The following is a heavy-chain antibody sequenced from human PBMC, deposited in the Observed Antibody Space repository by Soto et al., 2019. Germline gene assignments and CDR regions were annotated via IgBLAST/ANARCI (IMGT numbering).Heavy chain of an antibody. CDR2: ISPRGDNI. CDR1: GFSLANFP. Sequence: PGGTLRLSCVGSGFSLANFPMNWVRQTPGKGLEWISYISPRGDNIYYTESVKGRFTISRDNARNSLYLQMNSLRDEDAALYYCAHGHHTNLGWPYYFDSWGQGVPVSVSA. V-gene: IGHV3-48*02. J-gene: IGHJ4*02. CDR3: AHGHHTNLGWPYYFDS. D-gene: IGHD6-19*01.